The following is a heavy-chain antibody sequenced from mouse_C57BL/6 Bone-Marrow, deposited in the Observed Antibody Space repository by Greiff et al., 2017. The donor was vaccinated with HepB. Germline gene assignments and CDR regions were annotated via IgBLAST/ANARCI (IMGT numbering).Heavy chain of an antibody. J-gene: IGHJ2*01. D-gene: IGHD2-3*01. CDR2: ISSGGDYI. V-gene: IGHV5-9-1*02. Sequence: VQLKESGEGLVKPGGSLKLSCAASGFTFSSYAMSWVRQTPEKRLEWVAYISSGGDYIYYSDTVKGRFTISRDNARNTLYLPMSSLKSEDTAMYYCTRVVYDGYYNYFDYWGQGTTLTVSS. CDR3: TRVVYDGYYNYFDY. CDR1: GFTFSSYA.